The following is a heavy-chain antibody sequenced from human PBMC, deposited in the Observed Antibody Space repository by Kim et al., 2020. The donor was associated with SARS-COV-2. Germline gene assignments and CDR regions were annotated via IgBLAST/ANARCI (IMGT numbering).Heavy chain of an antibody. CDR1: GFSLSTSGMC. J-gene: IGHJ6*02. CDR2: IDWDDDK. V-gene: IGHV2-70*01. Sequence: SGPTLVKPTQTLTLTCTFSGFSLSTSGMCVSWIRQPPGKALEWLALIDWDDDKYYSTSLKTRLTISKDTSKNQVVLTMTNMDPVDTATYYCARIPRYASSWYDYYYYGMDVWGQGTTVTVSS. CDR3: ARIPRYASSWYDYYYYGMDV. D-gene: IGHD6-13*01.